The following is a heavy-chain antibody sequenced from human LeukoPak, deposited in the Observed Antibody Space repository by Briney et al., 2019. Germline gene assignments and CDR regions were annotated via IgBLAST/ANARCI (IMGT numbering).Heavy chain of an antibody. Sequence: PSETLSLTCTVSGGSISSYYWSWIRQPPGTGLEWIGYIYYSGSTNYNPSLKSRVTISVDTSKNQFSLKLSSVTAADTAVYHCARSGLLVWFGEALDAFDIWGQGTMVTVSS. D-gene: IGHD3-10*01. CDR1: GGSISSYY. CDR3: ARSGLLVWFGEALDAFDI. V-gene: IGHV4-59*01. CDR2: IYYSGST. J-gene: IGHJ3*02.